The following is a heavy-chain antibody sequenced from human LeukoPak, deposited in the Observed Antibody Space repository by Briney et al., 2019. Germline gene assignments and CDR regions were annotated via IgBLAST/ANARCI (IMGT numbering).Heavy chain of an antibody. CDR2: IYISGNT. V-gene: IGHV4-59*10. D-gene: IGHD2-8*02. CDR3: ARGYWFYFDY. Sequence: SETLSLTCAVYGGSFSGYSWTWIRQPAGKGLEWIGRIYISGNTKYNPSLKSRVTISADTSKNQFSLRLSSVTAADTAVYYCARGYWFYFDYWGQGTLVTVSS. CDR1: GGSFSGYS. J-gene: IGHJ4*02.